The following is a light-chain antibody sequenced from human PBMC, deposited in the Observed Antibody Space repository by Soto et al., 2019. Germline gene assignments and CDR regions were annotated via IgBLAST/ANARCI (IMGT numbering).Light chain of an antibody. J-gene: IGKJ1*01. Sequence: DIQMTQSPSTLSASLGNRVTIICRASQSITNWLAWYQQKPGKAPKLLIYGASTLESGVPSRFSGSGSGTEFTLTISSLQPDDFATYYCQQYMSYSFGQGTKVDIK. V-gene: IGKV1-5*02. CDR1: QSITNW. CDR3: QQYMSYS. CDR2: GAS.